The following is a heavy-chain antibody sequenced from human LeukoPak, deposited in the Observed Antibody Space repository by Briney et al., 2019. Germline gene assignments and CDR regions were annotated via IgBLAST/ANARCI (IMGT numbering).Heavy chain of an antibody. CDR1: RFTFSSYA. CDR2: ISGSGGST. CDR3: AKDHPQGQWLGRFDY. J-gene: IGHJ4*02. D-gene: IGHD6-19*01. V-gene: IGHV3-23*01. Sequence: GSLRLSWAASRFTFSSYAMNWVRQAPGKGLEWVSAISGSGGSTYYADSVKGRFTISRDNSKNTLYLQMNSLRAEDTAVYYCAKDHPQGQWLGRFDYSGQGTLVTVSS.